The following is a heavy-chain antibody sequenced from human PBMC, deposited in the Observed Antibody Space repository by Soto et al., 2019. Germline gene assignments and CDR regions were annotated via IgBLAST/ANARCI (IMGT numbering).Heavy chain of an antibody. CDR2: FDPEDGET. Sequence: GASVKVSCKVSGYTLTELSMHWVRQAPGKGLEWMGGFDPEDGETIYAQKFQGRVTMTEDTSTDTAYMELSSLRSEDTAVYYCATRRGDFWSGPTPPHFDYWGQGTLVTVSS. D-gene: IGHD3-3*01. CDR3: ATRRGDFWSGPTPPHFDY. J-gene: IGHJ4*02. CDR1: GYTLTELS. V-gene: IGHV1-24*01.